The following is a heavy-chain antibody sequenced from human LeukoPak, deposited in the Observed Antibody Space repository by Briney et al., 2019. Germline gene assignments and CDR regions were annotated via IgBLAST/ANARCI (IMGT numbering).Heavy chain of an antibody. V-gene: IGHV4-28*01. J-gene: IGHJ3*02. CDR1: GYPITNNNW. Sequence: PSETLSLTCTVSGYPITNNNWWGWIRQPPGKGLEWIGYIYYSGSAYYNASLKSRVTMSVDSSKNQFSLELSSVTAVDTAVYYCARNQAVAAIRGAFDIWGQGTMVTVSS. D-gene: IGHD6-19*01. CDR2: IYYSGSA. CDR3: ARNQAVAAIRGAFDI.